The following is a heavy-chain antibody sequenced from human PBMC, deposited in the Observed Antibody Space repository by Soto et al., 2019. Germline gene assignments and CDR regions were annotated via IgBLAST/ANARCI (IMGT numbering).Heavy chain of an antibody. D-gene: IGHD1-26*01. CDR1: GASISIYY. V-gene: IGHV4-59*01. Sequence: PSETLSLTCTVSGASISIYYWSWIRQSPGEGLEWIGYIYYTGSTNYNPSLKSRVTISADTSKNQSSLKLSSVTAADTAVYYCARAFYSGGYSGKYDFDFWGQGNLVTVSS. J-gene: IGHJ4*02. CDR2: IYYTGST. CDR3: ARAFYSGGYSGKYDFDF.